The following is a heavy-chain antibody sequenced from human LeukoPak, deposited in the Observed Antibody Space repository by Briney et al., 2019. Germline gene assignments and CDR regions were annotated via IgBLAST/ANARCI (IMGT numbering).Heavy chain of an antibody. V-gene: IGHV4-34*01. J-gene: IGHJ5*02. D-gene: IGHD3-3*01. CDR3: AGRRITIFGVVRRLFDP. CDR2: IXHSGST. Sequence: EIXHSGSTNYNPSLKSRVTISVDTSKNQFSLKLSSVTAADTAVYYCAGRRITIFGVVRRLFDPWGQGTLVTVSS.